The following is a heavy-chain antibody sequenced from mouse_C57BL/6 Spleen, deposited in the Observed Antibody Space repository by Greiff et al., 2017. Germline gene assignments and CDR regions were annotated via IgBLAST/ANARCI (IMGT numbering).Heavy chain of an antibody. D-gene: IGHD2-3*01. CDR2: ISDGGSYT. Sequence: EVMLVESGGGLVKPGGSLKLSCAASGFTFSSYAMSWVRQTPEKRLEWVATISDGGSYTYYPDNVKGRFTISRDNAKNNLYLQMSHLKSEDTAMYYCARDVLDGYYPYYYAMDYWGQGTSVTVSS. J-gene: IGHJ4*01. CDR1: GFTFSSYA. V-gene: IGHV5-4*01. CDR3: ARDVLDGYYPYYYAMDY.